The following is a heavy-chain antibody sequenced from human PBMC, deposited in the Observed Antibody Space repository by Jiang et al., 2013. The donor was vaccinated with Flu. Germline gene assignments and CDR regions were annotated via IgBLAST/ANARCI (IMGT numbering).Heavy chain of an antibody. D-gene: IGHD5-18*01. V-gene: IGHV3-20*03. CDR3: TRGSVDTAMDNHWNSYYYMDV. CDR2: ST. J-gene: IGHJ6*03. Sequence: STGYADSVKGRFSISRDNAKKSLYLQMNILRPEDTALYYCTRGSVDTAMDNHWNSYYYMDVWGKGTTVTVSS.